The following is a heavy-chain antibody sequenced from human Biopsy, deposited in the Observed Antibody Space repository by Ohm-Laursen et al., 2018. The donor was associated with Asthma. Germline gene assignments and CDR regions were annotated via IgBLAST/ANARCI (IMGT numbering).Heavy chain of an antibody. V-gene: IGHV3-53*01. CDR1: GFSFNSYG. CDR3: ARGDSSNWSHYYFDY. CDR2: IYSGGTS. J-gene: IGHJ4*02. D-gene: IGHD3-22*01. Sequence: SLRLSCAASGFSFNSYGMYWVRQAPGKGLEWVSVIYSGGTSHTADSVRGRFTISRDYSKNTLYLQMHSLRAEDTAVYYCARGDSSNWSHYYFDYWGQGTLVTVSS.